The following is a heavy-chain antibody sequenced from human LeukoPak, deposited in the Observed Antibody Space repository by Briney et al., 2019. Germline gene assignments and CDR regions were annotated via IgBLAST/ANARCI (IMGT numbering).Heavy chain of an antibody. D-gene: IGHD2-15*01. V-gene: IGHV3-11*01. J-gene: IGHJ5*02. Sequence: GGSLRLSCVVSGFTFSDYYMSWIRQAPGKGLEWVSYISSDNTTAYYADSVKGRFTVSRDNAKDSLYLQMNSLRAEDTAVYYCARQGYCSRGSCYWSGWFDPWGQGTLVTVSS. CDR3: ARQGYCSRGSCYWSGWFDP. CDR2: ISSDNTTA. CDR1: GFTFSDYY.